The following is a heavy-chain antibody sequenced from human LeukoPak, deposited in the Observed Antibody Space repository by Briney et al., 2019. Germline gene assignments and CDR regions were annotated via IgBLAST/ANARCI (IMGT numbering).Heavy chain of an antibody. CDR1: GFTFSTYW. V-gene: IGHV3-7*03. J-gene: IGHJ3*02. D-gene: IGHD4-17*01. CDR3: ARVRSTVTIARGFDI. CDR2: VKQDGSEK. Sequence: GGSLRLSCAASGFTFSTYWMTWVRQAPGEGLEWVANVKQDGSEKYSVDSVKGRFTISRENAKNSLYLQMNSLRAEDTAVYYCARVRSTVTIARGFDIWGQGTMVTVSS.